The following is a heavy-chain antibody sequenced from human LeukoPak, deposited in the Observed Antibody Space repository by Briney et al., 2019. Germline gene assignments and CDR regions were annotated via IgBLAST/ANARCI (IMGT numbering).Heavy chain of an antibody. V-gene: IGHV4-39*01. J-gene: IGHJ4*02. CDR1: GVSISTRSYY. CDR2: MYYGGST. CDR3: ARLKPLGSRGSYYFDY. D-gene: IGHD2-15*01. Sequence: SETLSLTCSVSGVSISTRSYYWVWIRQPPGKGLEWIGSMYYGGSTYYNPSLKSRVTISADTSKNQFSLKLSSVTAADTAVYYCARLKPLGSRGSYYFDYWGRGTLVTVSS.